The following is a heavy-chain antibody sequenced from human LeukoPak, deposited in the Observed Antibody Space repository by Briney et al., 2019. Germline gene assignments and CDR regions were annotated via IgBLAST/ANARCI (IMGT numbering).Heavy chain of an antibody. CDR3: ASTVSCYMDV. CDR1: GGTFSSYA. J-gene: IGHJ6*03. V-gene: IGHV1-69*05. CDR2: IIPIFGTA. D-gene: IGHD4-17*01. Sequence: SSVKVSCKASGGTFSSYAISWVRQAPGQGLEWMGGIIPIFGTANYAQKFQGRVTITTDESTSTAYMELSSLRSEDTAVYYCASTVSCYMDVWGKGTTVIVSS.